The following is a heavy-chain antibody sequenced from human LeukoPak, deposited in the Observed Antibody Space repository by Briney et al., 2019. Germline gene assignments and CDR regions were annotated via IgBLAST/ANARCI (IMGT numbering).Heavy chain of an antibody. CDR2: ISYDGSNK. V-gene: IGHV3-30*04. CDR3: ARSKDYYYYYMDV. CDR1: GFTFSSYA. Sequence: PGGSLRLSCAASGFTFSSYAMHWVRKAPGKGLEWVAVISYDGSNKYYADSVKGRFTISRDNSKNTLYLQMNSLRAEDTAVYYCARSKDYYYYYMDVWGKGTTVTVSS. J-gene: IGHJ6*03.